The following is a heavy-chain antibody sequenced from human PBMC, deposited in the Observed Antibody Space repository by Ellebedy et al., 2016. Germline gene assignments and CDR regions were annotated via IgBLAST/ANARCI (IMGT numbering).Heavy chain of an antibody. Sequence: GGSLRLXXVASGFIFRNYGIHWVRQAPGKGLEWVAVIWSDEDNKYYADSVKGRFTISRDNSKNTLYLQMHSLRVEDTAVYYCARDRGDRWGGENWFDPWGQGTLVTVSS. D-gene: IGHD3-16*01. CDR1: GFIFRNYG. J-gene: IGHJ5*02. CDR2: IWSDEDNK. V-gene: IGHV3-33*01. CDR3: ARDRGDRWGGENWFDP.